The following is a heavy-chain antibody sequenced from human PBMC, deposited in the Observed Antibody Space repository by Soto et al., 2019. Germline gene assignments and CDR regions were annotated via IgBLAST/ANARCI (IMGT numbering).Heavy chain of an antibody. J-gene: IGHJ4*02. D-gene: IGHD3-22*01. CDR3: ARDYYDRVGPYYFDY. CDR2: IRSKFYSETT. V-gene: IGHV3-49*04. Sequence: FGDCAVSWVRQAPGKGLEWVGFIRSKFYSETTEYAASVKGRFTISRDDSKSVAFLQMNSLKAEDTAVYYCARDYYDRVGPYYFDYWGQGTLVTVSS. CDR1: FGDCA.